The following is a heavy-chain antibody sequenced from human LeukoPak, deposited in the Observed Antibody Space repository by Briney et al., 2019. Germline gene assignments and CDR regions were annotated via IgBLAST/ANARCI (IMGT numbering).Heavy chain of an antibody. CDR3: ARNYYNSSGYYLHYYMDV. Sequence: SVKVSCKASGGTFSSYAISWVRQAPGQGLEWMGGIIPIFGTANYAQKFQGRVTITADKSTSTAYMELSSLRSEDTAVYYCARNYYNSSGYYLHYYMDVWGKGTTVTVSS. CDR2: IIPIFGTA. J-gene: IGHJ6*03. V-gene: IGHV1-69*06. D-gene: IGHD3-22*01. CDR1: GGTFSSYA.